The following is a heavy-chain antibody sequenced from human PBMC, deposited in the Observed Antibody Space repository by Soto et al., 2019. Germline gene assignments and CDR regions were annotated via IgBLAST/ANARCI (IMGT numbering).Heavy chain of an antibody. CDR2: MNMDGTRT. CDR1: GFTFSSYW. CDR3: ARGGLGSFLLDY. V-gene: IGHV3-74*01. D-gene: IGHD3-10*01. Sequence: EVQLVESGGGSVQPGGSLRLSCAASGFTFSSYWVHWVRQVPGKGLVWLSRMNMDGTRTNYADSVNGRLAIFRDNVKKTVYLQMNSLRVEDSAAYYCARGGLGSFLLDYWGQGTLVSVS. J-gene: IGHJ4*02.